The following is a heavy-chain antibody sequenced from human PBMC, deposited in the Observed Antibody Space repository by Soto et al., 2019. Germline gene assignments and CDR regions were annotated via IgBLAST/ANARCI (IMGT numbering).Heavy chain of an antibody. Sequence: SVKVSCKASGGSFSSYTISWVRQAPGQGLEWMGGIIPIFGTANYAQKFQGRVTITADESTSTAYMELSSLRSDDTAVYYCARDLEYSSSWYGLNYYYGMDVWGQGTTVTVSS. D-gene: IGHD6-13*01. CDR3: ARDLEYSSSWYGLNYYYGMDV. CDR1: GGSFSSYT. V-gene: IGHV1-69*13. CDR2: IIPIFGTA. J-gene: IGHJ6*02.